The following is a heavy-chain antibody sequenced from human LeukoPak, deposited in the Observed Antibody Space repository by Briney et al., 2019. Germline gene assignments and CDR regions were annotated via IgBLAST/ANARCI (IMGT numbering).Heavy chain of an antibody. CDR2: FDPEDGET. CDR3: ATRFMTTVTTPLTDY. CDR1: GYTLTELS. J-gene: IGHJ4*02. Sequence: ASVKVSCKVSGYTLTELSMHWVRQAPGKGLEWMGGFDPEDGETIYAQKFRGRVTMTEDTSTDTAYMELSSLRSEDTAVYYCATRFMTTVTTPLTDYWGQGTLVTVSS. V-gene: IGHV1-24*01. D-gene: IGHD4-17*01.